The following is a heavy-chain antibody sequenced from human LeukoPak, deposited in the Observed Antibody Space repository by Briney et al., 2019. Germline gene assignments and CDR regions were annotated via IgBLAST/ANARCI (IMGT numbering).Heavy chain of an antibody. CDR1: GYTFTSYD. Sequence: ASVKVSCKASGYTFTSYDFNWVRQATGQRPEWMGWMSPNSGDTGYAQKFQDRVTMTRNTSISTAYMELSSLRSDDTAVYYCARGPPNWGYDYWGPGTLATVSS. D-gene: IGHD7-27*01. V-gene: IGHV1-8*01. CDR3: ARGPPNWGYDY. J-gene: IGHJ4*02. CDR2: MSPNSGDT.